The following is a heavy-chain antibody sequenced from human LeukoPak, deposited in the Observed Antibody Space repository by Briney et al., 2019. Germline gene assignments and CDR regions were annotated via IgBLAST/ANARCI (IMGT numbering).Heavy chain of an antibody. CDR3: AREAPSTIFGVVDYYYYGMDV. Sequence: ASVKVSCKASGGTFSSYAISWVRQAPGQGLEWMGVIIPIFGTANYAQKFQGRVTITADESTSTAYMELSSLRSEDTAVYYCAREAPSTIFGVVDYYYYGMDVWGQGTTVTVSS. J-gene: IGHJ6*02. CDR1: GGTFSSYA. V-gene: IGHV1-69*13. D-gene: IGHD3-3*01. CDR2: IIPIFGTA.